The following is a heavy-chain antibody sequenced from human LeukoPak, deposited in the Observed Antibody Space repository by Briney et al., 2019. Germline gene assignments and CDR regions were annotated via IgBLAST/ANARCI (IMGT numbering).Heavy chain of an antibody. Sequence: GGSLRLSCAASGFTLSSYWMSWVRQAPGKGLEWVANIKQDGSEKYYVDSVKGRFTISRDNAKNSLYLQMNSLRAEDTAVYYCARDDHYDILTGPRYWGQGTLVTVSS. V-gene: IGHV3-7*01. CDR3: ARDDHYDILTGPRY. CDR2: IKQDGSEK. D-gene: IGHD3-9*01. CDR1: GFTLSSYW. J-gene: IGHJ4*02.